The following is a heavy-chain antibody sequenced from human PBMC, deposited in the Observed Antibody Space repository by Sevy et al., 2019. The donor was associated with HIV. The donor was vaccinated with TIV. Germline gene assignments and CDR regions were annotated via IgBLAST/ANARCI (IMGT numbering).Heavy chain of an antibody. Sequence: GGSLRLSCAASGFTFSSYSMNWVRQAPGKGLEWVSSISSSSSYIYYADSVKGRFTISRDNAKNSLYLQMNSLRAEDTAVYYCVRSSYKPVLGYCSSTSCYYYYGMDVWGQGTTVTVSS. D-gene: IGHD2-2*01. J-gene: IGHJ6*02. CDR2: ISSSSSYI. CDR3: VRSSYKPVLGYCSSTSCYYYYGMDV. V-gene: IGHV3-21*01. CDR1: GFTFSSYS.